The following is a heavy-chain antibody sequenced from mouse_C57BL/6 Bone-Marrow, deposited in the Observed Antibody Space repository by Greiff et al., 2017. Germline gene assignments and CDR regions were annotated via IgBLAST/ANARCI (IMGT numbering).Heavy chain of an antibody. J-gene: IGHJ3*01. V-gene: IGHV1-85*01. CDR3: ARRRVYYYGSPWFSY. D-gene: IGHD1-1*01. Sequence: QVQLQQSGPELVKPGASVKLSCKASGYTFTSYDINWVKQRPGQGLEWIGWIYPRDGSTRYNEKFKGKATLTVYTSSSTAYMELHSLTSEDSAVFFCARRRVYYYGSPWFSYWGQGTLVTVSA. CDR2: IYPRDGST. CDR1: GYTFTSYD.